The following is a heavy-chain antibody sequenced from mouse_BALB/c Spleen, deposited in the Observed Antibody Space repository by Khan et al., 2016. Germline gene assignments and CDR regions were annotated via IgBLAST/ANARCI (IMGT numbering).Heavy chain of an antibody. Sequence: QIQLVQSGPELKKPGETVKISCKASGYTFTNYGMNWVKQAPGKGLKWMGWINTNTGEPTYAEEFKGRFAFSLETSASTAYLQINNLKNEDMATYFCAKDYYGSNWFAYWGQGTLVTVSA. CDR2: INTNTGEP. J-gene: IGHJ3*01. V-gene: IGHV9-3*02. D-gene: IGHD1-1*01. CDR3: AKDYYGSNWFAY. CDR1: GYTFTNYG.